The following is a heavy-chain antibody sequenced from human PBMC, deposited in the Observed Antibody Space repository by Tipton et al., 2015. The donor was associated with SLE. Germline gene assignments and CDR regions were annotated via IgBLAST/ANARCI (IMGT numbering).Heavy chain of an antibody. V-gene: IGHV4-59*01. J-gene: IGHJ6*03. CDR2: IYYSGST. Sequence: TLSLTCTVSGGSISSYYWSWIRQPPGKGLEWIGYIYYSGSTNYNPSLKSRVTISVDTSKNQFSLKLSSVTAADTAVYYCARGRRRDYYYYYYMDGWGKGTTVTVSS. CDR3: ARGRRRDYYYYYYMDG. CDR1: GGSISSYY.